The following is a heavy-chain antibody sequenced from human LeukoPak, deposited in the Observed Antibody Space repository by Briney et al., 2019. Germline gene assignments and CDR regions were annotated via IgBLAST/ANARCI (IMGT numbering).Heavy chain of an antibody. CDR1: GGSVSSYY. V-gene: IGHV4-59*02. Sequence: KPSETLSLTCTVSGGSVSSYYWSWIRQPPGKGLEWIGYIYYSGSTNYNPSLKSRVTISVDTSKSQFSLKLSSVTAADTAVYYCARHTYYYDSSGSSDAFDIWGQGTMVTVSS. D-gene: IGHD3-22*01. J-gene: IGHJ3*02. CDR3: ARHTYYYDSSGSSDAFDI. CDR2: IYYSGST.